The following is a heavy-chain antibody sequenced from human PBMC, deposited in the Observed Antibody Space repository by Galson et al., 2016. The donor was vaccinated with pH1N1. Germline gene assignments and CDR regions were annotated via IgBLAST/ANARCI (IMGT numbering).Heavy chain of an antibody. V-gene: IGHV2-70*01. D-gene: IGHD4-17*01. CDR1: GFSLSTSGMC. CDR2: IDWDDDK. J-gene: IGHJ5*02. Sequence: PALVKPPQTLTLTCTFSGFSLSTSGMCVSWIRQPPGKALEWLALIDWDDDKYYSTSLKTRLTISKDTSKNQVVLTMTNMDPVDTATYYCARMRYGDYSDWFDPWGQGTLVTVSS. CDR3: ARMRYGDYSDWFDP.